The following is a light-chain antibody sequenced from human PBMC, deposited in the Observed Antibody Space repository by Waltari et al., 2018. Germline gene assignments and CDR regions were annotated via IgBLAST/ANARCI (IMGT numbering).Light chain of an antibody. J-gene: IGKJ3*01. Sequence: DIVMTQSPDSLAVSLGERATINCKSSQSVLYSSNNKNYLAWYQQKPGQPPKLLIYWASTRESGVPDRFSGSGSVTDFTLTISSLQAEDVAVYYCQKYYSTPFTFGPGTKVDIK. CDR1: QSVLYSSNNKNY. CDR2: WAS. CDR3: QKYYSTPFT. V-gene: IGKV4-1*01.